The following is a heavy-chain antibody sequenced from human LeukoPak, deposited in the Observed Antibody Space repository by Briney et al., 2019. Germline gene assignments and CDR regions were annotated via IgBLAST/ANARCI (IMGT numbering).Heavy chain of an antibody. CDR3: AKTLGDYVGYYYYGLDA. J-gene: IGHJ6*02. Sequence: GGSLRLSCAASGFTFSSYAMSCVRQAPGKGLEWVSAISGSGGDIYYADSVKGRFTISRDNSKNTLYLQMNSLGAEDTAVYYCAKTLGDYVGYYYYGLDAWGQGTTVTVSS. CDR2: ISGSGGDI. V-gene: IGHV3-23*01. D-gene: IGHD4-17*01. CDR1: GFTFSSYA.